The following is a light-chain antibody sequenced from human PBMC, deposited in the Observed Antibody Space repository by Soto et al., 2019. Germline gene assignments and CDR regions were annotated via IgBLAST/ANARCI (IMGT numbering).Light chain of an antibody. J-gene: IGKJ1*01. V-gene: IGKV1-27*01. CDR3: QKHNAAPWT. CDR2: DAS. Sequence: DIQMTQSPSSLSASVGDRVTITCRASQGISIYLAWYQQRPGKVPRLLIYDASTLQSGGPSRFSASGSGTDFTLTIASLQPEDAATYYCQKHNAAPWTFGPGTKVEIK. CDR1: QGISIY.